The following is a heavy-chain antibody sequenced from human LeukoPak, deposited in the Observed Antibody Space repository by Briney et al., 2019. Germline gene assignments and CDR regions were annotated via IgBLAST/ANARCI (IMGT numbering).Heavy chain of an antibody. J-gene: IGHJ4*02. CDR3: ARSPYYYDSSGYYDY. V-gene: IGHV4-59*01. CDR2: IYYSGST. CDR1: GGSISSYY. Sequence: NPSETLSLTCTVSGGSISSYYWSWIRQPPGKGLEWIGYIYYSGSTNYNPSLKSRVTISVDTSKNQFSLKLSSVTAADTAVYYCARSPYYYDSSGYYDYWGQGTLVTVSS. D-gene: IGHD3-22*01.